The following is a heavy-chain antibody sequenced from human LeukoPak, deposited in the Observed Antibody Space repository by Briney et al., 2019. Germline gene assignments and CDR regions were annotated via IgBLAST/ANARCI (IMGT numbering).Heavy chain of an antibody. J-gene: IGHJ4*02. Sequence: GESLKISCKASGYTFTSYGISWVRQAPGQGLEWMGWISAYNGNTNYAQKLQGRVTMTTDTSTSTAYMELRSLRSDDTAVYYCARAIELELSYKFDYWGQGTLVTVSS. CDR2: ISAYNGNT. CDR3: ARAIELELSYKFDY. D-gene: IGHD1-7*01. V-gene: IGHV1-18*01. CDR1: GYTFTSYG.